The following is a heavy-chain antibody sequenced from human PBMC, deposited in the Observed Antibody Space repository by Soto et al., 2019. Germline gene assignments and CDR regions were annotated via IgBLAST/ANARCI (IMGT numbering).Heavy chain of an antibody. V-gene: IGHV5-51*01. D-gene: IGHD6-13*01. Sequence: VPINISCNGSECTFANHCVGWISQIPWKCLEWMGMIFPGDSYTKNSPSLQGQITMSVDKYDSSAYLQWRRLKASDTAMYYCAAGYTTGPDGFDIWGQGTLVTGSS. CDR1: ECTFANHC. CDR2: IFPGDSYT. J-gene: IGHJ3*02. CDR3: AAGYTTGPDGFDI.